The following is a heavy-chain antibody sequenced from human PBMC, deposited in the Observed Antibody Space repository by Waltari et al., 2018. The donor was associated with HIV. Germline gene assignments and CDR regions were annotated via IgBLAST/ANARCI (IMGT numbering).Heavy chain of an antibody. CDR2: IKKDDSEK. J-gene: IGHJ4*02. CDR1: GFRFLYYW. V-gene: IGHV3-7*01. CDR3: AREALYDSSGYYFDY. D-gene: IGHD3-22*01. Sequence: EVHLVESGVGLVQPGGSLRLSCVASGFRFLYYWMHWVRQAPGKGQEWVANIKKDDSEKYYVYAVKGRFTISRDNAKNSLFLQMNSLRVEDTAVYYCAREALYDSSGYYFDYWGQGTLVTVSS.